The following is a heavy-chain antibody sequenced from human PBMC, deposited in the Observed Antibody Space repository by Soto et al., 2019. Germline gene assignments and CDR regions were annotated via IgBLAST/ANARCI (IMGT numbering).Heavy chain of an antibody. J-gene: IGHJ6*02. CDR1: GLTFSDCY. V-gene: IGHV3-11*01. CDR3: ARVRFGEWGYAMDV. CDR2: IRSSGSSI. Sequence: QVQLVESGGGLVKPGGSLRLSCAASGLTFSDCYMNWIRQAPGKGLEWVSYIRSSGSSINYAGSVKGRFTISRDNAKNSLYLQMNSLRAEDTAMYYCARVRFGEWGYAMDVWGHETTVTVSS. D-gene: IGHD3-10*01.